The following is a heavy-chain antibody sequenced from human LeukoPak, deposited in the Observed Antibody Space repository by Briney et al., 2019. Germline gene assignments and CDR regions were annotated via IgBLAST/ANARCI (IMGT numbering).Heavy chain of an antibody. Sequence: VGSLTRACAASGFTGNKLGGKWKRQGQRQGLARVAGISGSGARSHYADSVKGRLNISRDNSKKTLYLQMRSLRAEDTAVYYCAGGDGLTDVSCFDPWGQGTMVTVSS. CDR1: GFTGNKLG. CDR3: AGGDGLTDVSCFDP. CDR2: ISGSGARS. V-gene: IGHV3-23*01. D-gene: IGHD3-16*01. J-gene: IGHJ5*02.